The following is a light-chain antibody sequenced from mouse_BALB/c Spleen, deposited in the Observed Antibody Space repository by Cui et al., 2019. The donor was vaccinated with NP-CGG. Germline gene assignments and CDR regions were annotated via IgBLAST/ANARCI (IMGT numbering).Light chain of an antibody. CDR2: GTN. V-gene: IGLV1*01. CDR3: ALGYSNHWG. Sequence: AVLTHESAPPPSPGETVTLTCRSSTGAVTTSNYANWVQEKPDHLFTGLIGGTNNRAPGVPARFSGSLIGDKAALTITGAQTEDEAIYFCALGYSNHWGFGGGTKLTVL. CDR1: TGAVTTSNY. J-gene: IGLJ1*01.